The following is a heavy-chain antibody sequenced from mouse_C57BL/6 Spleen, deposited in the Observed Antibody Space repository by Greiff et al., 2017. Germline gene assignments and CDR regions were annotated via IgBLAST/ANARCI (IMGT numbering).Heavy chain of an antibody. CDR2: IWRGGST. CDR1: GFSLTSYG. D-gene: IGHD2-1*01. V-gene: IGHV2-5*01. CDR3: AKSYGNYVPWFAY. Sequence: VKLMESGPGLVQPSQSLSITCTVSGFSLTSYGVHWVRQSPGKGLEWLGVIWRGGSTDYNAAFMSRLSITKDNSKSQVFFKMNSLQADDTAIYYCAKSYGNYVPWFAYWGQGTLVTVSA. J-gene: IGHJ3*01.